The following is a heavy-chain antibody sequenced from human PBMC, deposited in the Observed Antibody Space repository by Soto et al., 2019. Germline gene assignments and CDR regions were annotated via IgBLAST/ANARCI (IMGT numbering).Heavy chain of an antibody. D-gene: IGHD4-17*01. Sequence: GASVKVSCKASGYTFTSYGISWVRQAPGQGLEWMGWISAYNGNTNYAQKLQGRVTMTTDTSTNTAYMELRSLRSDDTAVHYCARSFHDYGDYVDYYYGMDVWGQGTTVTVSS. CDR2: ISAYNGNT. CDR3: ARSFHDYGDYVDYYYGMDV. CDR1: GYTFTSYG. V-gene: IGHV1-18*01. J-gene: IGHJ6*02.